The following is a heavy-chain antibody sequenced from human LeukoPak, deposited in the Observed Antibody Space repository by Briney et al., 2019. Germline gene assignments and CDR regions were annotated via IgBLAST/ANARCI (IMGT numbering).Heavy chain of an antibody. CDR2: IGSGGDT. CDR1: GFTFSSYA. V-gene: IGHV3-23*01. Sequence: GGSLRLSCAASGFTFSSYAMTRVRQAPGKGLEWVSVIGSGGDTYYADSVKGRFTISRDISKNSLYLQMNSLRAEDTAVYYCARHTSGQPFDYWGQGTLVTVSS. D-gene: IGHD6-19*01. CDR3: ARHTSGQPFDY. J-gene: IGHJ4*02.